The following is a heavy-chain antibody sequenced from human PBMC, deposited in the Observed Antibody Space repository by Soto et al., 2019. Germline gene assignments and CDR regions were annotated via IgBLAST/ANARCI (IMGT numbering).Heavy chain of an antibody. CDR2: ISAYNGNT. J-gene: IGHJ5*02. V-gene: IGHV1-18*01. CDR3: ARGDPETYSSGGRFDP. CDR1: GYTFTSYG. D-gene: IGHD6-19*01. Sequence: ASVKVSCKASGYTFTSYGISWVRQAPGQGLEWMGWISAYNGNTNYAQKLQGRVTMTTDTSTSTAYMELRSLRSDDTAVYYCARGDPETYSSGGRFDPWGQGTLVTVSS.